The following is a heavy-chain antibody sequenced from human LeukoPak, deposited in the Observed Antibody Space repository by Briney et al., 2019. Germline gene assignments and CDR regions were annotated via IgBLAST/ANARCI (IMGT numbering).Heavy chain of an antibody. Sequence: GKSLRLSCAASGFTFSSYGMHWVRQAPGKGLEWVAVTWLDGDNKYYADSVKGRFTISRDNSKNTLYLQMNSLRAEDTAVYYCAKDLTWMLGRFDSWGQGTLVTVSS. J-gene: IGHJ4*02. CDR3: AKDLTWMLGRFDS. V-gene: IGHV3-33*06. CDR2: TWLDGDNK. CDR1: GFTFSSYG. D-gene: IGHD2-2*03.